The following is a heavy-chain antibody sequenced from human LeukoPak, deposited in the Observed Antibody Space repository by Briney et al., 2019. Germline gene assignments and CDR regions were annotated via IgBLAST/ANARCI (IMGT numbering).Heavy chain of an antibody. V-gene: IGHV3-9*01. CDR2: ISWNSGSI. CDR1: GFTFDDYA. D-gene: IGHD4-23*01. Sequence: GGSLRLSCAASGFTFDDYAMHWVRQAPGKGLEWVSGISWNSGSIGYADSVKGRFTISRDNAKNSLCLQMNSLRVEDTAVYYCASLSLRWSDYWGQGTLVTVSS. CDR3: ASLSLRWSDY. J-gene: IGHJ4*02.